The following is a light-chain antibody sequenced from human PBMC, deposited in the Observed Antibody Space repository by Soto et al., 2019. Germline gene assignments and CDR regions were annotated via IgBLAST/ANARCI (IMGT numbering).Light chain of an antibody. CDR2: GAS. Sequence: TLSVSPGETVTFSCRASRSVSNRLAWYQHKPGQAPRLLISGASNGATGIPPKFSGSGSGTEFTLTVDSLQSDDIAVYYCQQYYNWPVTFGGGIKVDIK. CDR3: QQYYNWPVT. J-gene: IGKJ4*01. CDR1: RSVSNR. V-gene: IGKV3-15*01.